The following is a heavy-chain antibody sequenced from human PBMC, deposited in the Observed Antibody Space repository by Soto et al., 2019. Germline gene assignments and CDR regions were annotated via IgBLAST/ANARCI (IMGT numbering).Heavy chain of an antibody. CDR2: ISGSGGST. D-gene: IGHD3-9*01. CDR1: GFTFSSYA. V-gene: IGHV3-23*01. CDR3: AKDLNILTGYPRIRSPA. J-gene: IGHJ5*02. Sequence: GGSLRLSCAASGFTFSSYAMSWVRQAPGKGLEWVSAISGSGGSTYYADSVKGRFTISRDNSKNTLYLQMNSLRAEDTAVYYCAKDLNILTGYPRIRSPAWGQGTLVTVSS.